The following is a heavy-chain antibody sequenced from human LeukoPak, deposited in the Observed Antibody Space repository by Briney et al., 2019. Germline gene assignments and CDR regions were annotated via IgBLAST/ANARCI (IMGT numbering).Heavy chain of an antibody. CDR1: GYTFTSYG. CDR2: VSGYSGNS. D-gene: IGHD5-18*01. CDR3: ARDVDSTMVLFDY. Sequence: GASVKVSCKASGYTFTSYGISWVRQAPRQGLEWMGWVSGYSGNSKYAQKVHDRVTMTTDTSTSTAYMELRSLRSDDTAVYYCARDVDSTMVLFDYWGQGTLVTVSS. J-gene: IGHJ4*02. V-gene: IGHV1-18*01.